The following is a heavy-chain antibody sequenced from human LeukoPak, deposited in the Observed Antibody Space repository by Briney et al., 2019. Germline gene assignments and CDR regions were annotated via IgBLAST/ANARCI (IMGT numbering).Heavy chain of an antibody. CDR2: ISGGGTA. CDR3: ARGTELTRTSGHYSFDY. J-gene: IGHJ4*02. V-gene: IGHV4-4*07. Sequence: SETLSLTCTVSAGSINTYFWTWVRQPAGKGLEWIGRISGGGTAYYNPSLESRVTISLDTANNQLFPRMTSVSAADTAVYYCARGTELTRTSGHYSFDYWGQGTLVSVSS. CDR1: AGSINTYF. D-gene: IGHD1-7*01.